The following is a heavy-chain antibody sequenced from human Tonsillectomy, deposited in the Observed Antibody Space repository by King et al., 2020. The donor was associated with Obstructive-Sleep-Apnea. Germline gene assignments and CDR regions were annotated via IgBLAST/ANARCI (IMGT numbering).Heavy chain of an antibody. D-gene: IGHD1-20*01. J-gene: IGHJ6*02. CDR3: ARDRRITGNSFGYYYGMDV. CDR1: GYTFTSYG. V-gene: IGHV1-18*04. Sequence: VQLVQSGAEVKKPGASVKVSCKASGYTFTSYGISWVRQAPGQGLEWMGWISAYNGNTNYAQKLQGRVTMTTDTSTSTAYMELRSLRSDDTAVYYCARDRRITGNSFGYYYGMDVWGHGTTVTVSS. CDR2: ISAYNGNT.